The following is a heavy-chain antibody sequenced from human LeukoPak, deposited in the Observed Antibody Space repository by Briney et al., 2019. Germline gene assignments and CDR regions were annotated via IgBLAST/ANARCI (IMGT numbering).Heavy chain of an antibody. CDR2: VDPEDGET. CDR1: GYTFTDYY. D-gene: IGHD5-12*01. V-gene: IGHV1-69-2*01. Sequence: GASVKVSCEASGYTFTDYYMHWVQQAPGKGLEWMGRVDPEDGETIYAEKFQGRVTITADTSTDTAYMELSSLRSEDTAVYYCATDASWLAPFDYWGQGTLVTVSS. J-gene: IGHJ4*02. CDR3: ATDASWLAPFDY.